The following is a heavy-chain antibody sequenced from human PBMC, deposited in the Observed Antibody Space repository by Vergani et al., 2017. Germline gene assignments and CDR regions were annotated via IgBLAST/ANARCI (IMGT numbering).Heavy chain of an antibody. CDR3: ARQVAVAGKWWGPYYYYGMDV. J-gene: IGHJ6*02. Sequence: VQLVQSGAEVKQPGESLRISCKGSGYSFTSYWISWVRQMPGKGLEWMGRIDPSDSYTNYSPSFQGHVTISADKSISTAYLQWSSLKASDTAMYYCARQVAVAGKWWGPYYYYGMDVWGQGTTVTVSS. D-gene: IGHD6-19*01. CDR1: GYSFTSYW. V-gene: IGHV5-10-1*01. CDR2: IDPSDSYT.